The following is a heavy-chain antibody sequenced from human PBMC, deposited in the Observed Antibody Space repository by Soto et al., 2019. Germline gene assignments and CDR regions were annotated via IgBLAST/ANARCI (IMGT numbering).Heavy chain of an antibody. D-gene: IGHD6-13*01. V-gene: IGHV3-33*01. CDR3: ARDHHVVAAAGTFDY. CDR2: IWYDGSNK. CDR1: GFTFSSYG. J-gene: IGHJ4*02. Sequence: QTGGSLRLSCAASGFTFSSYGMHWVRQAPGKGLEWVAVIWYDGSNKYYADSVKGRFTISRDNSKNTLYLQMNSLRAEDTAVYYCARDHHVVAAAGTFDYWGQGTLVTVSS.